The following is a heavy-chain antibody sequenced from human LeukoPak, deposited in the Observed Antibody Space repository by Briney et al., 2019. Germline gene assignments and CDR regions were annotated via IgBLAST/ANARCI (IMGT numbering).Heavy chain of an antibody. CDR3: ARVMHSYGQGAFDI. Sequence: VASVKVSCKASGYTFTGYYMHWVRQAPGQGLEWMGWINPNSGGTNYAQKFQGRVTMTRDTSISTAYMELSRLRSDDTAVYYCARVMHSYGQGAFDIWGQGTVVTVSS. V-gene: IGHV1-2*02. D-gene: IGHD5-18*01. CDR2: INPNSGGT. J-gene: IGHJ3*02. CDR1: GYTFTGYY.